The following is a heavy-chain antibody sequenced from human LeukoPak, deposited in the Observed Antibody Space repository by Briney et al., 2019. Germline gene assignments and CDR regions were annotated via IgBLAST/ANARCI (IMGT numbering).Heavy chain of an antibody. V-gene: IGHV1-18*01. Sequence: ASVKVSCKASGYKFTGYGINWVRQAPGQGLEWMGWINSYNGNTNYAQKFQGRVTMTTDTSTSTAYMELRSLISDDTAVYYCAREGDSFDYWGQGTLATVSS. CDR1: GYKFTGYG. J-gene: IGHJ4*02. CDR3: AREGDSFDY. CDR2: INSYNGNT.